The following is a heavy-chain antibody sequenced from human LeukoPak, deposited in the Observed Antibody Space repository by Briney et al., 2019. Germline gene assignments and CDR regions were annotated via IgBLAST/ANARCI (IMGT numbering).Heavy chain of an antibody. J-gene: IGHJ4*02. CDR3: AKDLGYCSSTSCLLMLWD. CDR1: GFTFQNYA. V-gene: IGHV3-30*04. Sequence: PGRSLRLSCAASGFTFQNYAMNWLRQTPDRGLFWVAAISVDGSATNYADSVKGRFTVSRDNSKNTLFLQMNNLRPDDTAVYYCAKDLGYCSSTSCLLMLWDWGQGTLVTVSS. CDR2: ISVDGSAT. D-gene: IGHD2-2*03.